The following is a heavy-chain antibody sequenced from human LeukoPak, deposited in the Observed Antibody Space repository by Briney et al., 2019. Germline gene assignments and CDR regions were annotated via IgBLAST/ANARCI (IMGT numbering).Heavy chain of an antibody. Sequence: GGSLRLSCAASGFTFSSYSMNWVRQAPGKGLEWVSYISSSSSTIYYADSVKGRFTISRDNAKNSLYLQMNSLRAEDTAVYYCARGSMVAGTRTVPSPERWGQGTLVTVSS. D-gene: IGHD6-19*01. CDR3: ARGSMVAGTRTVPSPER. V-gene: IGHV3-48*01. CDR1: GFTFSSYS. CDR2: ISSSSSTI. J-gene: IGHJ4*02.